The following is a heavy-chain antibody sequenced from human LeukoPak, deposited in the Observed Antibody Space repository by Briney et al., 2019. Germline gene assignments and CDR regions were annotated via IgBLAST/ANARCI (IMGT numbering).Heavy chain of an antibody. CDR1: GFTFSSYW. CDR2: IYSGGST. CDR3: AREADTATGY. J-gene: IGHJ4*02. Sequence: GGSLRLSCAASGFTFSSYWMHWVRQAPGKGLEWVSVIYSGGSTYYADSVKGRFTISRDNSKNTLYLQMNNLRAEDTAVYYCAREADTATGYWGQGTLVTVSS. V-gene: IGHV3-53*01. D-gene: IGHD5-18*01.